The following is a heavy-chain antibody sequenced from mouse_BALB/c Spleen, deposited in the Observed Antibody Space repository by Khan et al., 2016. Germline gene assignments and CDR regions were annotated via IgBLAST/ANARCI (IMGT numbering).Heavy chain of an antibody. CDR2: INTETGEP. CDR3: ARGFITTVVEAY. Sequence: QFQLVQSGPELKKPGETVKISCKASGYTFTDYSMHWVKQAPGKGLKWMGWINTETGEPTYADDFKGRFAFSLETSASTAYLQINNLKNEDTATYFCARGFITTVVEAYWGQGTLVTVSA. J-gene: IGHJ3*01. D-gene: IGHD1-1*01. CDR1: GYTFTDYS. V-gene: IGHV9-2-1*01.